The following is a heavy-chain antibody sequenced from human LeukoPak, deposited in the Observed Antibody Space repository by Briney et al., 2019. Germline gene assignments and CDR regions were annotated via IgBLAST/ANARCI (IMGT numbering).Heavy chain of an antibody. V-gene: IGHV1-18*01. CDR3: ARSGSYDDTYYFDY. J-gene: IGHJ4*02. Sequence: ASVKVSCKASGYTFTSYGISRVRQAPGQGLEWMGWISAYNGNTNYAQKLQGRVTMTTDTSTSTAYMELRSLRSDDTAVYYCARSGSYDDTYYFDYWGQGTLVTVSS. D-gene: IGHD1-26*01. CDR1: GYTFTSYG. CDR2: ISAYNGNT.